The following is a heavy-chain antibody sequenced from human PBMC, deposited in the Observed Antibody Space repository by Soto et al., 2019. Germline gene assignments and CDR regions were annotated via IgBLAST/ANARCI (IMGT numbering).Heavy chain of an antibody. Sequence: QVQLVESGGGVVQPGRSLRLSCAASGFTFSSYAMHWVRQAPGKGLEWVAVISYDGSNKYYADSVKGRFTISRDNSKNTLYLQMNSLRAEDTAVYYCARDGDNWSYWGYYYGMDVWGQGTTVTVSS. D-gene: IGHD1-7*01. J-gene: IGHJ6*02. CDR1: GFTFSSYA. CDR3: ARDGDNWSYWGYYYGMDV. V-gene: IGHV3-30-3*01. CDR2: ISYDGSNK.